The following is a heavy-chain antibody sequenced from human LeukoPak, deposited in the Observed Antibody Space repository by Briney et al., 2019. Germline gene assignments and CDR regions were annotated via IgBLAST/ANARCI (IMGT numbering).Heavy chain of an antibody. CDR2: FGISGTI. D-gene: IGHD5/OR15-5a*01. V-gene: IGHV3-48*01. Sequence: GGSLRLSCAASGLAVNTYDMHWVRQAPGEGPQWIAYFGISGTIYYADSVRGRFTISRDSAKNSLYLQMNGLRADDTAIYYCAGYGVYPYWGQGTPVTVSS. CDR1: GLAVNTYD. CDR3: AGYGVYPY. J-gene: IGHJ4*02.